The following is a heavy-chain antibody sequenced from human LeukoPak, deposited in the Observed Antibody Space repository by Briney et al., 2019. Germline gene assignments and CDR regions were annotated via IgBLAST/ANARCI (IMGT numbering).Heavy chain of an antibody. D-gene: IGHD4-23*01. CDR1: GFTVSSNY. J-gene: IGHJ4*02. CDR3: ARGDDYGGAWYYFDY. V-gene: IGHV3-53*01. Sequence: GGSLRLSCAASGFTVSSNYMNWVRQAPGKGLEWLPVIYSGGSTYYADSVKGRFTISRDNSKNTLFLQMNSLRAEDTAEYYCARGDDYGGAWYYFDYWGQGTLVTVSS. CDR2: IYSGGST.